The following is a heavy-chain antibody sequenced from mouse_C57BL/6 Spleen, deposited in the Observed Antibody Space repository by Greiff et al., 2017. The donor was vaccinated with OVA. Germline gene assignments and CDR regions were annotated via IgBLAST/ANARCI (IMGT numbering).Heavy chain of an antibody. J-gene: IGHJ4*01. D-gene: IGHD2-5*01. CDR3: TKGAYYSNYDAMDY. V-gene: IGHV1-15*01. CDR1: GYTFTDYE. Sequence: VQLQQSGAELVRPGASVTLSCKASGYTFTDYEMHWVKQTPVHGLEWIGAIDPETGGNAYNQKFKGKAILTADKSSSTAYMELRSLTSEDSAVYYCTKGAYYSNYDAMDYWGQGTSVTVSS. CDR2: IDPETGGN.